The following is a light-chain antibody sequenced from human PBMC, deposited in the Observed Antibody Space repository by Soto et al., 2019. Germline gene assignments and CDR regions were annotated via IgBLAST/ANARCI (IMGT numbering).Light chain of an antibody. CDR2: GAF. CDR1: QSVRYN. J-gene: IGKJ4*01. V-gene: IGKV3-15*01. CDR3: QQYKNWPPLT. Sequence: EIVMTQSPATLSVSPGETATLSCRASQSVRYNLAWYQQKPGQGPRLLIYGAFTRATVIPARFSGSGSGTEFTRTISSLQSEDFAVYYCQQYKNWPPLTFGGGTKVEIK.